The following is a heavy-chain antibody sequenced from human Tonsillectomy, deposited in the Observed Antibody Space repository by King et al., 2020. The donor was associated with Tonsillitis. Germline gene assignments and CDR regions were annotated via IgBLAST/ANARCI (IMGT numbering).Heavy chain of an antibody. CDR2: ISWDGGST. Sequence: VQLVESGGVVVQPGGSLRLSCAASGFTFDDYTMHWVRQAPGKGLEWVSLISWDGGSTYYADSVKGRFTISRDNSKNSLYLQMNSLRTEDTALYYCAKDINSYYDFWSGHVGGMDVWGQGTTVTVSS. D-gene: IGHD3-3*01. V-gene: IGHV3-43*01. CDR1: GFTFDDYT. J-gene: IGHJ6*02. CDR3: AKDINSYYDFWSGHVGGMDV.